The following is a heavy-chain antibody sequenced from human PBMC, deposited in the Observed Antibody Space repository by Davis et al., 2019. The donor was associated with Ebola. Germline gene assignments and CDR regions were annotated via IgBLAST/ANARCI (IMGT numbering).Heavy chain of an antibody. D-gene: IGHD6-19*01. Sequence: ASVKVSCKASGYTFTSYYMHWVRQAPGQGLEWMGIINPSGGSTSYAQKFQGRVTMTRDTSTSTVYMELSSLRPEDTAVYYCARAAPHRGGWYADGMDVWGQGTTVTVSS. J-gene: IGHJ6*02. CDR2: INPSGGST. CDR1: GYTFTSYY. V-gene: IGHV1-46*01. CDR3: ARAAPHRGGWYADGMDV.